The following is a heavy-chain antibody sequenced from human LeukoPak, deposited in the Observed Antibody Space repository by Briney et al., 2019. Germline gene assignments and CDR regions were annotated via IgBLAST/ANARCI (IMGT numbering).Heavy chain of an antibody. CDR2: KYYSGSA. CDR3: ATPYCSSISCLDVFNI. V-gene: IGHV4-31*03. D-gene: IGHD2-2*01. J-gene: IGHJ3*02. Sequence: SETLSLTCNVSGVSISDGRYYWAWIPQHPGKGLEWIAYKYYSGSAKYNPSLKSRLTISVDTPNNQFSLQLRSVTAADTAMYYCATPYCSSISCLDVFNIWGQGTMVTVSS. CDR1: GVSISDGRYY.